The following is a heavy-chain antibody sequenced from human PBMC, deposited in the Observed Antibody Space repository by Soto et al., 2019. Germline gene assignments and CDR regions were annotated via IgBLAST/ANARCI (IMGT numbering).Heavy chain of an antibody. CDR3: ARGPNYDILTGNYDGMDV. J-gene: IGHJ6*02. D-gene: IGHD3-9*01. CDR1: GYTFSSYG. CDR2: ISAYNGNT. Sequence: QVQLVQSGAEVKKPGASVKVSCKASGYTFSSYGISWVRQAPGQGLEWMGWISAYNGNTNYAQKLQGRVTMTTDTSTSTAYRELRSLRSDDTAVYYWARGPNYDILTGNYDGMDVWGQGTTVTVSS. V-gene: IGHV1-18*01.